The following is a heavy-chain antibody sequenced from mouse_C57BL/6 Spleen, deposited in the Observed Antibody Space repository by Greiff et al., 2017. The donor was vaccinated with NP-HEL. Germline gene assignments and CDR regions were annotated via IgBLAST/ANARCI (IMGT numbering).Heavy chain of an antibody. CDR1: GYTFTSYW. CDR3: ERDDYDRYWYFDV. V-gene: IGHV1-64*01. Sequence: VQLQQPGAELVKPGASVKLSCKASGYTFTSYWMHWVKQRPGQGLEWIGMIHPNSGSTNYNEKFKSKATLTVDKSSSTAYMQLSSLTSEDSAVYYCERDDYDRYWYFDVWGTGTTVTVSS. CDR2: IHPNSGST. J-gene: IGHJ1*03. D-gene: IGHD2-4*01.